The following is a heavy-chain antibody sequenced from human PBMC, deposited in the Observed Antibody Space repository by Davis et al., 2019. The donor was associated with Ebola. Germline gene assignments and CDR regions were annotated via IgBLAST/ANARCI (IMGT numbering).Heavy chain of an antibody. CDR1: GYTFNLYG. J-gene: IGHJ4*02. D-gene: IGHD1-1*01. V-gene: IGHV1-18*01. CDR2: INPHNGNT. CDR3: ARAQFPTTSDH. Sequence: AASVKVSCKASGYTFNLYGISWVRQAPGQGLEWMGWINPHNGNTNYAQNVQGRVTMTTDTSTSTAYMEVGILRSDDTAVYYCARAQFPTTSDHWGQGTLVTVSS.